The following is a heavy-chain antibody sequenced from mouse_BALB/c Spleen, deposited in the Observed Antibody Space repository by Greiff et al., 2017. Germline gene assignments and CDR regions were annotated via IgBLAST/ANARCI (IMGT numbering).Heavy chain of an antibody. V-gene: IGHV1S127*01. CDR3: NVLSYYGNPWFAY. Sequence: QVQLQQPGAELVKPGASVKMSCKASGYTFTSYWMHWVKQRPGQGLEWIGTIDPSDSYTSYNQKFKGKATLTVDTSSSTAYMQLSSLTSEDSAVYYCNVLSYYGNPWFAYWGQGTLVTVSA. CDR1: GYTFTSYW. D-gene: IGHD2-10*01. CDR2: IDPSDSYT. J-gene: IGHJ3*01.